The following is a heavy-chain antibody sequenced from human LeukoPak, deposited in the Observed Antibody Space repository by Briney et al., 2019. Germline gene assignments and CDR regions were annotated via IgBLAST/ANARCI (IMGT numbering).Heavy chain of an antibody. D-gene: IGHD3-22*01. CDR3: AVPYYYDSSAYYQPFDY. J-gene: IGHJ4*02. CDR2: TYYSGSA. V-gene: IGHV4-39*01. CDR1: GGSIRSSSYY. Sequence: SETLSLTCTVSGGSIRSSSYYWGWIRQPPGKGLEWIGSTYYSGSAYYNPSLKSRLTISVDTSKNQFSLKLSSVTAADTAVYYCAVPYYYDSSAYYQPFDYWGQGALVAVSS.